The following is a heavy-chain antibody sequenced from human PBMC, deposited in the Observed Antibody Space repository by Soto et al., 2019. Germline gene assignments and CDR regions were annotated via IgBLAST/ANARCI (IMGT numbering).Heavy chain of an antibody. Sequence: SETLSFTCAVCGGSFSGYYWSWIRQPPGKGLEWIVEINHSGSTNYNPSLKSRVTISVDTSKNQFSLKLSSVTAAVTAVYYCARGYGSEDYYYYMDVWGKGTTVTVSS. J-gene: IGHJ6*03. CDR2: INHSGST. D-gene: IGHD3-10*01. CDR1: GGSFSGYY. V-gene: IGHV4-34*01. CDR3: ARGYGSEDYYYYMDV.